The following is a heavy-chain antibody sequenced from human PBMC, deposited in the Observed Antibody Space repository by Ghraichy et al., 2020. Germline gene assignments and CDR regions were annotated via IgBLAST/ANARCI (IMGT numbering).Heavy chain of an antibody. Sequence: SQTLSLTCAVSGASINSGGYSWSWIRQPPGKALEWIGYVYYSGTTYYNPSLKSRIAISVDTSKNHFSLRLDSVTAADTAVYYCARDLEDYTERIDAFDVWGQGTLVTVSS. CDR2: VYYSGTT. D-gene: IGHD4-11*01. J-gene: IGHJ3*01. CDR1: GASINSGGYS. CDR3: ARDLEDYTERIDAFDV. V-gene: IGHV4-30-4*07.